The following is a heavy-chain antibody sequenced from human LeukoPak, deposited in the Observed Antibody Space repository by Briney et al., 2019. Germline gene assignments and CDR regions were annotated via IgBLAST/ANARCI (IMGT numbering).Heavy chain of an antibody. CDR1: GGSISGSSYY. CDR3: ARHPESLDPKFDY. J-gene: IGHJ4*02. Sequence: SETLSLTCTVSGGSISGSSYYWGWIRQPPGKGLEWIGSIYYSGSTYYNPSLKSRVTISVDTSKNQFSLKLSSVAAADTAVYYCARHPESLDPKFDYWGQGTLVTVSS. CDR2: IYYSGST. D-gene: IGHD3/OR15-3a*01. V-gene: IGHV4-39*01.